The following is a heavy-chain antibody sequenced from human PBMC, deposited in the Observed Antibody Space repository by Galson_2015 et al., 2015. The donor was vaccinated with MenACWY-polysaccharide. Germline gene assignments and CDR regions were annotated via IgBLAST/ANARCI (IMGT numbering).Heavy chain of an antibody. V-gene: IGHV5-51*03. CDR3: VRPLAEGSFDV. CDR1: EYSFTNYW. CDR2: IYPGDSET. Sequence: QSGAEVKKPGESLKISCKASEYSFTNYWIGWVRQMPGKGPEWTGIIYPGDSETKYSPSFQGQVTISADKSINTAYLQWSSLKASDTAIYYCVRPLAEGSFDVWGQGTMVTVSS. J-gene: IGHJ3*01.